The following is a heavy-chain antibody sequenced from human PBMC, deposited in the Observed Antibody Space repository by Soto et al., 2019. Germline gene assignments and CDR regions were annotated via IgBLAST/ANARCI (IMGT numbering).Heavy chain of an antibody. J-gene: IGHJ3*02. CDR1: GGTFNVYT. D-gene: IGHD6-13*01. CDR3: ALGSWSGAAFDI. V-gene: IGHV1-69*02. CDR2: IIPMLAIT. Sequence: QVQLVQSGAEVKKPGSSLKVSCKASGGTFNVYTIIWVRQAPGQGLEWMGRIIPMLAITNYAQRFQGRVTLTADTSTPKAYMGLSSLTSGDTAVYYWALGSWSGAAFDIWGQGTLVTVSS.